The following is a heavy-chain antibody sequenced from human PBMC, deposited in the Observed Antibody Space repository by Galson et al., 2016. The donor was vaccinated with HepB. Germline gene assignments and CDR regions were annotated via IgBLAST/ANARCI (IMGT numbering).Heavy chain of an antibody. Sequence: SLRLSCAASGFTFSSYEMNWVRQAPGKGLEWVAHISTTGRTMYYADSVKGRFTTSRDNAWNSLYLQMNGLRPEGTAVYFCARGDSTGWDYLDSWGQGTLVTVSS. J-gene: IGHJ4*02. V-gene: IGHV3-48*03. CDR1: GFTFSSYE. CDR2: ISTTGRTM. CDR3: ARGDSTGWDYLDS. D-gene: IGHD6-19*01.